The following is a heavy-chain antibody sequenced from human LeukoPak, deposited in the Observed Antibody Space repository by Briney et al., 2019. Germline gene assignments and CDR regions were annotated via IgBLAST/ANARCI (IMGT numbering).Heavy chain of an antibody. J-gene: IGHJ4*02. Sequence: GRSLRLSCAASGFTFSNYVMSWVRQAPGKGLEWVSYINHNGEMIFYPDFVKGRFTISRDNAKNSLYLQMNSLRDEDTAVYYCARDNDWAFHYWGQGTLVTVSS. D-gene: IGHD3-9*01. V-gene: IGHV3-48*02. CDR2: INHNGEMI. CDR1: GFTFSNYV. CDR3: ARDNDWAFHY.